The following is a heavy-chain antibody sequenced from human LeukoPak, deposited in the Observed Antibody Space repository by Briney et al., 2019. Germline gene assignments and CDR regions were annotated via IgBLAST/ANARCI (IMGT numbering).Heavy chain of an antibody. V-gene: IGHV3-23*01. CDR3: AKDEGDVGATSDY. CDR2: VSASGDTT. Sequence: GGSLRLSCAASGFTFNYFAMSWVRQAPGKALEWISAVSASGDTTYYADSVKGRFAISRDNSKNTLYLQMTSLRAEDTALYYCAKDEGDVGATSDYWGQGTLVTVSS. J-gene: IGHJ4*02. D-gene: IGHD1-26*01. CDR1: GFTFNYFA.